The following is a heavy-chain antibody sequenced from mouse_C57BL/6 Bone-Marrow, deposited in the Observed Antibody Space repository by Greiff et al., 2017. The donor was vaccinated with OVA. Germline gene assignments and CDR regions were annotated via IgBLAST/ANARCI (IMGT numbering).Heavy chain of an antibody. CDR1: GFTFSSYA. CDR3: ARGLGRGYYFDY. J-gene: IGHJ2*01. D-gene: IGHD4-1*01. Sequence: EVKVVESGGGLVKPGGSLKLSCAASGFTFSSYAMSWVRQTPEKRLEWVATISDGGSYTYYPDNVKGRFTISRDNAKNNLYLQMSQLKSEDTAMYYCARGLGRGYYFDYWGQDTTLTVSS. CDR2: ISDGGSYT. V-gene: IGHV5-4*03.